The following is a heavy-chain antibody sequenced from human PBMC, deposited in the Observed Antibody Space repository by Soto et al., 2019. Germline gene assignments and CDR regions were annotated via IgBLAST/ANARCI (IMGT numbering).Heavy chain of an antibody. CDR2: INHSGST. Sequence: QVQLQQWGAGLLKPSETLSLTCAVYGGSFSGYYWSWIRQPPGKGLEWIGEINHSGSTNYNPSLKSRVTISVDTSKNQFSLKLSSVTAADTAVYYCARGGDCSGGSCYYYYYYYMDVWGKGTTVTVSS. D-gene: IGHD2-15*01. V-gene: IGHV4-34*01. CDR3: ARGGDCSGGSCYYYYYYYMDV. CDR1: GGSFSGYY. J-gene: IGHJ6*03.